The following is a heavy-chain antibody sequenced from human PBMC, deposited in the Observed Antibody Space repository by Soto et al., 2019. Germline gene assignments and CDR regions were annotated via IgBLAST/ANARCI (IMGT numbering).Heavy chain of an antibody. D-gene: IGHD5-18*01. V-gene: IGHV1-69*06. CDR2: IIPIFGTA. CDR1: GGTFSSYA. CDR3: ATPRGLQLWFPFDY. J-gene: IGHJ4*02. Sequence: QVQLVQSGAEVKRPGSSVKVSCKASGGTFSSYAISWVRRAPGQGLEWMGGIIPIFGTANYAQKFQGRVTITADKSTSTAYMELSSLRSEDTAVYYCATPRGLQLWFPFDYWGQGTLVTVSS.